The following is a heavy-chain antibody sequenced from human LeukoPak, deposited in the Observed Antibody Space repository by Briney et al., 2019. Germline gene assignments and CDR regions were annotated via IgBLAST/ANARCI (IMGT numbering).Heavy chain of an antibody. Sequence: GGSLRLSCAASGFTFSSYGMHWVRQAPGKGLEWVAVISYDGSNKYYADSVKGRFTISRDNSKNTLYLQMNSLRAEDTAVYYCAKNRISQGQGIAAAGEGRAWGQGTLVTVSS. V-gene: IGHV3-30*18. D-gene: IGHD6-25*01. CDR1: GFTFSSYG. J-gene: IGHJ5*02. CDR3: AKNRISQGQGIAAAGEGRA. CDR2: ISYDGSNK.